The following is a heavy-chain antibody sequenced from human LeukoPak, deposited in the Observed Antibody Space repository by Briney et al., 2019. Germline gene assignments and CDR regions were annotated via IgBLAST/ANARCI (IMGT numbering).Heavy chain of an antibody. J-gene: IGHJ4*02. CDR2: IYYSGST. Sequence: SETLSLTCTVSGGSISSYYWSWIRQPPGKGLEWIGYIYYSGSTNYNPSLKSRVTISVDTSKNQFSLKLSSVTAADTAVYYCARDRRYFDYWGQGTLVTVSS. CDR1: GGSISSYY. CDR3: ARDRRYFDY. V-gene: IGHV4-59*01.